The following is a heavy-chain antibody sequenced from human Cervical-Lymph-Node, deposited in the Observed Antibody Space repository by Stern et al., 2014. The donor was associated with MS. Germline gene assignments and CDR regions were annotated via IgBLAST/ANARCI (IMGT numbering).Heavy chain of an antibody. CDR3: VKETSPSYYYGMDV. CDR2: ISWSSTNI. Sequence: VPLVESGGGLVQPGRSLRLSCAASGFTFADYPMHWVRQAPGKGLEWVSGISWSSTNIAYADSVRGRFTISRDNAKNSLYLQMNSLRPEDTALYYCVKETSPSYYYGMDVWGQGTTVSVSS. J-gene: IGHJ6*02. CDR1: GFTFADYP. V-gene: IGHV3-9*01.